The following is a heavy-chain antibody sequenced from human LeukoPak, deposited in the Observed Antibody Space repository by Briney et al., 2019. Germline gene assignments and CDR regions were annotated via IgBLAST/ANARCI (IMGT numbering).Heavy chain of an antibody. CDR1: GGSFSGYY. D-gene: IGHD3-22*01. J-gene: IGHJ4*02. V-gene: IGHV4-34*01. Sequence: PSETLSLTCAVYGGSFSGYYWSWIRQPPGKGLEWIGEINHSGSTNYNPSPKSRVTISVDTSKNQFSLKLSSVTAADTAVYYCARGKRGYQYYYDSSGFYYWGQGTLVTVSS. CDR3: ARGKRGYQYYYDSSGFYY. CDR2: INHSGST.